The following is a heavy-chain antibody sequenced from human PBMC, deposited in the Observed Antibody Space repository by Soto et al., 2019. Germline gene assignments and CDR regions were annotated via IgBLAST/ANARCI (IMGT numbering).Heavy chain of an antibody. CDR3: ARGPDRSGFYLFDY. V-gene: IGHV1-69*13. D-gene: IGHD3-22*01. CDR2: IIPLSGTT. CDR1: GGTFSNHA. Sequence: SVKVSCKASGGTFSNHAISWVRQAPGQGPEWMGGIIPLSGTTNYAQKFQGRVTITADESMTTAYMELSSLRYGDTAVYYCARGPDRSGFYLFDYWGQGTLVTVSS. J-gene: IGHJ4*02.